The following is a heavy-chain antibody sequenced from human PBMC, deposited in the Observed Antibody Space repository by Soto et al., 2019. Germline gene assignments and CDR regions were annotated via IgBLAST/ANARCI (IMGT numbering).Heavy chain of an antibody. CDR2: ISYDGSNK. Sequence: PGGSLRLSCAASGFTFSSYGMHWVRQAPGKGLEWVAVISYDGSNKYYADSVKGRFTISRDNSKNTLYLQMNSLRAEDTAVYYCAKKPAPAGGYEQRIDYWGQGTLVTVSS. D-gene: IGHD5-18*01. J-gene: IGHJ4*02. CDR3: AKKPAPAGGYEQRIDY. CDR1: GFTFSSYG. V-gene: IGHV3-30*18.